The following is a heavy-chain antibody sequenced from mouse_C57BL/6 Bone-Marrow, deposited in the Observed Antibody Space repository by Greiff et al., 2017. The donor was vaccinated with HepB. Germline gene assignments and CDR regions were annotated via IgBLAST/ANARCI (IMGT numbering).Heavy chain of an antibody. CDR2: IDPETGGT. V-gene: IGHV1-15*01. D-gene: IGHD1-1*01. J-gene: IGHJ2*01. CDR1: GYTFTDYE. CDR3: TRSEITTVGYYFDY. Sequence: QVQLKQSGAELVRPGASVTLSCKASGYTFTDYEMHWVKQTPVHGLEWIGAIDPETGGTAYNQKFKGKAILTADKSSSTAYMELRSLTSEDSAVYYCTRSEITTVGYYFDYWGQGTTLTVSS.